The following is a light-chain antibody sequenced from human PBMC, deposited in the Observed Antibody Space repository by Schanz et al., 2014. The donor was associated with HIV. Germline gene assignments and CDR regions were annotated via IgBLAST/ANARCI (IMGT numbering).Light chain of an antibody. CDR3: QQSYSTPYT. CDR2: RAS. V-gene: IGKV1-5*03. CDR1: QNIGTS. Sequence: DIQMTQSPSTLSASVGDRVTITCRASQNIGTSLAWYQQRPGTAPKLLIYRASGLERGVPSTFRGSGSGTDFTLTISSLQPDDFATYYCQQSYSTPYTFGQGTKLEIK. J-gene: IGKJ2*01.